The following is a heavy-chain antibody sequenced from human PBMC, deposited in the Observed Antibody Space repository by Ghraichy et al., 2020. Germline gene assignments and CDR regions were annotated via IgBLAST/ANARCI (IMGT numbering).Heavy chain of an antibody. CDR2: IWYDGSNK. CDR1: GFTFSSYG. D-gene: IGHD3-10*01. Sequence: GGSLRLSCAASGFTFSSYGMHWVRQAPGKGLEWVAVIWYDGSNKYYADSVKGRFTISRDNSKNTLYLQMNSLRAEDTAVYYCASSFSVDAFDIWGQGTMVTVSS. CDR3: ASSFSVDAFDI. V-gene: IGHV3-33*01. J-gene: IGHJ3*02.